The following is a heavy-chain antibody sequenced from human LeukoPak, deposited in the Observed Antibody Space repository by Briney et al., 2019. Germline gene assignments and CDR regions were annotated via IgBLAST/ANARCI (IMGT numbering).Heavy chain of an antibody. CDR3: VRVSSGYYFYFDY. D-gene: IGHD3-22*01. V-gene: IGHV4-31*03. CDR1: GGSISSGGYY. J-gene: IGHJ4*02. Sequence: SQTLSLTCTVSGGSISSGGYYWSWIRQHPGKGLERIGYIYYSGSTYYNPSLKSRVTISVDTSKNQFSLKLSSVTAADTAVYYCVRVSSGYYFYFDYWGQGTLVTVSS. CDR2: IYYSGST.